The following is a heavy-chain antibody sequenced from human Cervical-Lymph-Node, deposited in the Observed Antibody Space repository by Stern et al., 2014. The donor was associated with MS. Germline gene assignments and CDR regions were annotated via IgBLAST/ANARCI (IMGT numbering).Heavy chain of an antibody. CDR1: GFTFGTYR. CDR2: IKQDGSEK. D-gene: IGHD1-7*01. V-gene: IGHV3-7*01. Sequence: EVQLEESGGGLVQFGGSLRLSCVASGFTFGTYRMSWVRQTPGKGLEWWANIKQDGSEKYYVDSVKGRFIISRDNAKNSLYLQMNSLRAEDTAVYYCARLDWNYGAFDIWGQGTMVTVTS. J-gene: IGHJ3*02. CDR3: ARLDWNYGAFDI.